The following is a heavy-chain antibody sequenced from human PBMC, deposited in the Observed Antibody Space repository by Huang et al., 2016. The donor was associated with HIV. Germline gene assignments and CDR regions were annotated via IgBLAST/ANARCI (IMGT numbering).Heavy chain of an antibody. V-gene: IGHV3-30*02. J-gene: IGHJ6*03. Sequence: QVQLVESGGGVVQPGGSLRLSCAASGFTFSCYGMHWVRPAPGKGLEWVAFMGFDGSKKYYADSVKCRFTISRDNSKNTLYLQMNSLRTEDTAVYYCAKDPYYYGSGSPMDVWGKGTTVTVSS. CDR1: GFTFSCYG. CDR2: MGFDGSKK. CDR3: AKDPYYYGSGSPMDV. D-gene: IGHD3-10*01.